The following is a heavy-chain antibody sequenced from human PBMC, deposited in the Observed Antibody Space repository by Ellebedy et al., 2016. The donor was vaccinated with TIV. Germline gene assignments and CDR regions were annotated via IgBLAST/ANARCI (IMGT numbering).Heavy chain of an antibody. Sequence: SETLSLTXTVSGGSISSYYWSWIRQPPGKGLEWIGYIYYSGSTNYNPSLKSRVTISVDTSKNQFSLKLSSVTAADTAVYYCARACGDYPPYYYYGMDVWGQGTTVTVSS. CDR3: ARACGDYPPYYYYGMDV. J-gene: IGHJ6*02. V-gene: IGHV4-59*01. D-gene: IGHD4-17*01. CDR1: GGSISSYY. CDR2: IYYSGST.